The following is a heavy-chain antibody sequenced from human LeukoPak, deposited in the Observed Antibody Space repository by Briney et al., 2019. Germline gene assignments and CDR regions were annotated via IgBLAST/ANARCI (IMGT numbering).Heavy chain of an antibody. Sequence: PSETLSLTCAVCGGSFSGYYWSWIRQPPGKGLEWIGEINHSGSTNYNPSLKSRVTISVDTSKNQFSLKLSSVTAADTAVYYCARPEYYDSSGYYLWGQGTLVTVSS. J-gene: IGHJ4*02. V-gene: IGHV4-34*01. CDR1: GGSFSGYY. D-gene: IGHD3-22*01. CDR3: ARPEYYDSSGYYL. CDR2: INHSGST.